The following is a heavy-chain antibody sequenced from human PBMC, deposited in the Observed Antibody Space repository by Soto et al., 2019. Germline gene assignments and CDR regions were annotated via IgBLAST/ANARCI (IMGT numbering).Heavy chain of an antibody. CDR1: VGSITSHY. CDR2: VYFTGST. D-gene: IGHD4-17*01. J-gene: IGHJ4*02. Sequence: SETLSLTCTVPVGSITSHYWSWLRQSPGKGLEWIGYVYFTGSTNFNPSLKSRVTMSMDTPNNQFSLHLSSVTAADTAIYYCAREFATSVTAFDFWGQGSLVTVSS. CDR3: AREFATSVTAFDF. V-gene: IGHV4-59*11.